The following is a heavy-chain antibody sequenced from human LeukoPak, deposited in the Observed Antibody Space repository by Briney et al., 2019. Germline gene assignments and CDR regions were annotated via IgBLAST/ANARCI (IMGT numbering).Heavy chain of an antibody. D-gene: IGHD7-27*01. CDR2: IYYSGST. V-gene: IGHV4-39*01. J-gene: IGHJ2*01. Sequence: PSETLSLTCTVSGGSISSSSYYWGWIRQPPGKGLEWIGSIYYSGSTYYNPSLKSRVTISVDTSKNQFSLKLSSVTAADTAVYYCARTDHGTGDQFWGGSDWYFDLWGRGTLVTVSS. CDR3: ARTDHGTGDQFWGGSDWYFDL. CDR1: GGSISSSSYY.